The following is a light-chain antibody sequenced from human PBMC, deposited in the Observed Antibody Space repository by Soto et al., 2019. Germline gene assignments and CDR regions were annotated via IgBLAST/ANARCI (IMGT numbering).Light chain of an antibody. V-gene: IGLV2-14*01. CDR3: SSYTSSRTRV. J-gene: IGLJ3*02. CDR2: EVT. Sequence: QSVLTQPASVSGSPGQSITISCTGTSSDVGGYNYVSWYQQHPGKAPKLMIYEVTNRPSGVSNRFSGSKPGNTASLTISGLQAEDEADYYCSSYTSSRTRVFGGGTKLTVL. CDR1: SSDVGGYNY.